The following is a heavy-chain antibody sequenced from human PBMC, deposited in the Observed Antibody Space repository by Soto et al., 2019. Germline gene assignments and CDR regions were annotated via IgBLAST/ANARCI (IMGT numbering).Heavy chain of an antibody. V-gene: IGHV4-61*01. D-gene: IGHD3-10*01. CDR3: ARRPKVPFGFDF. Sequence: QVQLQESGPGLVKPSETLSLTCTVSGGFVGSGSYFWSWIRQPPGKGLEWIGYIYYTESSNFNTALNSRVSMSIDTSKYQFSLRLSSVTAADTAIYYCARRPKVPFGFDFWGQGALVTVSS. CDR2: IYYTESS. J-gene: IGHJ4*02. CDR1: GGFVGSGSYF.